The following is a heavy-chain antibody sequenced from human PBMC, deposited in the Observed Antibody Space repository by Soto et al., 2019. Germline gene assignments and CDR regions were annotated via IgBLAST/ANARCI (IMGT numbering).Heavy chain of an antibody. Sequence: QVQLVESGGGVVQPGRSLRLSCAASGFTFSNYGMHWFRQAPGKGLEWVAVISYDGSNTYYADSVKGRFTISRDNSENTLYVQMNSLRPEDTAVYYCAKGTRYASSSFRMDYWGQGTLVTVSS. CDR3: AKGTRYASSSFRMDY. J-gene: IGHJ4*02. CDR2: ISYDGSNT. D-gene: IGHD6-6*01. CDR1: GFTFSNYG. V-gene: IGHV3-30*18.